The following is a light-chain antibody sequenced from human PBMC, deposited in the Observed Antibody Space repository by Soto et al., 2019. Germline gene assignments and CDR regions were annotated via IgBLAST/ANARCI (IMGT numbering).Light chain of an antibody. CDR2: DAS. CDR3: QQYGSSVT. J-gene: IGKJ4*01. V-gene: IGKV3-20*01. CDR1: QSVRSRY. Sequence: DIVLTQSPGTLSLSPGERATLSCRASQSVRSRYLAWYQQKAGQAPRLLIYDASRRATGIPDRFSGSGSGTDFTLTISRLEPEDFAVDDCQQYGSSVTFVGGTKVEIK.